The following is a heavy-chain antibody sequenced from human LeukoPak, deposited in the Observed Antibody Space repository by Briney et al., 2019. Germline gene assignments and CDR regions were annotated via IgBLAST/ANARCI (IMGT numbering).Heavy chain of an antibody. CDR2: INSDGSGT. CDR3: ARSTGWFGQGYFDY. V-gene: IGHV3-74*01. Sequence: VGSLRLPCAASGLTFSSYWMHWVRQAPGKGLVWVSRINSDGSGTSYADSVKGRFTISRDNAKNTLYLQMNSLRAEDTAVYCCARSTGWFGQGYFDYWGGGTLVTVSS. J-gene: IGHJ4*02. CDR1: GLTFSSYW. D-gene: IGHD3-10*01.